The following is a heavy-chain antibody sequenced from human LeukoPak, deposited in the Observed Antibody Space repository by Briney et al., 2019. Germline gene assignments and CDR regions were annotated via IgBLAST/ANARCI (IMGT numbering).Heavy chain of an antibody. CDR3: ARETDYYDSSGYYRANWFDP. V-gene: IGHV1-18*01. D-gene: IGHD3-22*01. Sequence: ASVTVSCTASGYTFTSYGISWVRQAPGQGLEWMGWISAYNGNTNYAQKFQGRVTINADESTSTAYMELSSLRSEDTAVYYCARETDYYDSSGYYRANWFDPWGQGTLVTVSS. J-gene: IGHJ5*02. CDR2: ISAYNGNT. CDR1: GYTFTSYG.